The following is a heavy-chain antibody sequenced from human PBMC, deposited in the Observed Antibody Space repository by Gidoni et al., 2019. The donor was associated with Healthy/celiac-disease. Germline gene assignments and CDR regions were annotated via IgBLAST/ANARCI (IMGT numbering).Heavy chain of an antibody. CDR1: GGSFSGYY. D-gene: IGHD2-2*02. Sequence: VQLQQCGAGLLKPSETLSLTCAVYGGSFSGYYWSWIRQPPGKGLEWIGEINHSGSTNYNPSIKSRVTISVDTSKNQFSLKLSSVTAADTAVYYCARGPYQPLLYPYYYYMDVWGKGTTVTVSS. J-gene: IGHJ6*03. CDR3: ARGPYQPLLYPYYYYMDV. CDR2: INHSGST. V-gene: IGHV4-34*01.